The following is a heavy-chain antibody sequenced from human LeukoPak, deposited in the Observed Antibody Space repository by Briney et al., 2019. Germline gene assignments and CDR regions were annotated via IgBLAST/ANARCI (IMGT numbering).Heavy chain of an antibody. CDR2: IIPIFGTA. J-gene: IGHJ6*02. V-gene: IGHV1-69*13. CDR1: GYTFTDFP. D-gene: IGHD3-3*01. Sequence: SVKVSCKTSGYTFTDFPVNWVRQAPGQGLEWMGGIIPIFGTANYAQKFQGRVTITADESTSTAYMELSSLRSEDTAVYYCARVRVYDFWSGYYSPNYYYYGMDVWGQGTTVTVSS. CDR3: ARVRVYDFWSGYYSPNYYYYGMDV.